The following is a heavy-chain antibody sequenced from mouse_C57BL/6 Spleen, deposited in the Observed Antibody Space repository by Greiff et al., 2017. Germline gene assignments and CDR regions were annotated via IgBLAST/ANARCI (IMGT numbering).Heavy chain of an antibody. CDR2: IYPGDGDT. J-gene: IGHJ4*01. V-gene: IGHV1-82*01. CDR1: GYAFSSSW. CDR3: ARQPDGPSEGAMDY. Sequence: VQLKQSGPELVKPGASVKISCKASGYAFSSSWMNWVKQRPGKGLEWIGRIYPGDGDTNYNGKFKGKATLTADKSSSTAYMQLSSLTSEDSAVYFCARQPDGPSEGAMDYWGQGTSVTVSS. D-gene: IGHD1-1*01.